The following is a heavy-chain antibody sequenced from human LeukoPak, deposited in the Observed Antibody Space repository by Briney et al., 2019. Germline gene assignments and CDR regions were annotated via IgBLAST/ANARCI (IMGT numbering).Heavy chain of an antibody. Sequence: GGSLRLSCAASGFTFDDYGMSWVRQAPGKALEWVSGINWNGGSTGYADSVKSRFTISRDNAKNSLYLQMNSLRAEDTALYYCARTRHYYDSSGYHIWGQGTMVTVSS. CDR2: INWNGGST. J-gene: IGHJ3*02. V-gene: IGHV3-20*04. CDR3: ARTRHYYDSSGYHI. D-gene: IGHD3-22*01. CDR1: GFTFDDYG.